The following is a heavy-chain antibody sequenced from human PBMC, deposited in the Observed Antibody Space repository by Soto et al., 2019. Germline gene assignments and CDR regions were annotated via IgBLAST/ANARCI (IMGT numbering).Heavy chain of an antibody. V-gene: IGHV4-30-4*01. CDR2: IYYSGST. J-gene: IGHJ4*02. CDR3: ARVTSGSYSDFHY. CDR1: GGSISSGDYY. Sequence: QVQLQESGPGLVKPSQTLSLTCTVSGGSISSGDYYWSWIRQPPGKGLEWIGYIYYSGSTYYNPSLMSRVTISVDTSKNQFSLKLSSVTAADTAVYYCARVTSGSYSDFHYWGQGTLVTVSS. D-gene: IGHD1-26*01.